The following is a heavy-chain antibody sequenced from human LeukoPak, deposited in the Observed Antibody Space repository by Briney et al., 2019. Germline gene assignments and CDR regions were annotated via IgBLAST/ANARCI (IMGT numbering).Heavy chain of an antibody. V-gene: IGHV4-39*01. CDR3: ASLIAARNPEGNDAFDI. J-gene: IGHJ3*02. CDR1: GGSISSSSYY. D-gene: IGHD6-6*01. Sequence: SETLSLTCTVSGGSISSSSYYWGWIRQPPGKGLEWIGSIYYSGSTYYNPSLKSRVTISVDTSKNQFSLKLSSVTAADTAVYYCASLIAARNPEGNDAFDIWGQGTMVTVSS. CDR2: IYYSGST.